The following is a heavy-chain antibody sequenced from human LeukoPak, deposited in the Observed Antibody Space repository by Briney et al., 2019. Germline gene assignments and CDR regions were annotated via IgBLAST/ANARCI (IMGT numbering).Heavy chain of an antibody. Sequence: GGSLRLSCAASGFTFSSYSMNWVRQAPGKGLEWVSSISSSSSYIYYADSVKGRFTISRDNAKNSLYLQMNSLRAEDTAVYYCACDGYYDNSGYFFNVDYWGQGILVTVSS. CDR3: ACDGYYDNSGYFFNVDY. J-gene: IGHJ4*02. V-gene: IGHV3-21*01. CDR1: GFTFSSYS. D-gene: IGHD3-22*01. CDR2: ISSSSSYI.